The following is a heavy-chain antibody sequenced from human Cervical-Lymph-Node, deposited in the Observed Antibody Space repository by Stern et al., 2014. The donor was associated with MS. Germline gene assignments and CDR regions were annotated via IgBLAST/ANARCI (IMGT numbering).Heavy chain of an antibody. CDR1: GYTFSNYG. CDR2: INCHNGNT. J-gene: IGHJ6*02. Sequence: VQLVESGAEVKKPGASVRVSCKASGYTFSNYGISWVRQAPGQGLEWMGWINCHNGNTNYAQKLQGRVTMTTDSSTSTAYMDLRRLRSDDTAVYYCARGVVAVAATTLITHLSFARDVWGQGTTVTVSS. CDR3: ARGVVAVAATTLITHLSFARDV. V-gene: IGHV1-18*01. D-gene: IGHD6-19*01.